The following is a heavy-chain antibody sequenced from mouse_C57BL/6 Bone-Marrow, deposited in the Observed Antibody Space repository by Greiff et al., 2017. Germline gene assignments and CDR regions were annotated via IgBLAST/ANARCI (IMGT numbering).Heavy chain of an antibody. D-gene: IGHD2-1*01. CDR2: ISYDGSN. CDR1: GYSITSGYY. CDR3: ARDRGGGLLYDY. J-gene: IGHJ2*01. V-gene: IGHV3-6*01. Sequence: EVQLVESGPGLVKPSQSLSLTCSVTGYSITSGYYWNWIRQFPGNKLEWMGCISYDGSNNYNPSLKNRISITRDTSKNQFFLKLNSVTTEDTATYYCARDRGGGLLYDYWGQGTTLTVSS.